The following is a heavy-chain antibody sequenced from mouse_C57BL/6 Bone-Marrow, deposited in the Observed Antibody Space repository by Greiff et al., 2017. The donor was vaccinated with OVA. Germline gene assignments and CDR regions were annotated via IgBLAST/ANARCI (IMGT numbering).Heavy chain of an antibody. CDR2: TFYSGIT. Sequence: VQLQQSGPSLVRPSQTLSLTCTVTGFSINSDCYWIWIRQFPGNKLEYIGYTFYSGITYYNPSLESRTYITRDTSKNQFSLKLSSVTTEDTATYYCARDHYGSSFTSYWYFDVWGTGTTVTVSS. CDR1: GFSINSDCY. CDR3: ARDHYGSSFTSYWYFDV. D-gene: IGHD1-1*01. J-gene: IGHJ1*03. V-gene: IGHV3-3*01.